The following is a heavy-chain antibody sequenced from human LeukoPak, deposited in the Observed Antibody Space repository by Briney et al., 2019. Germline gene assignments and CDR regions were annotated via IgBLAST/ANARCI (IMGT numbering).Heavy chain of an antibody. CDR2: IRKDASEK. V-gene: IGHV3-7*01. CDR3: VRNTGLDY. Sequence: PGGSLRLSCAASGVTFDIYWRNWVRQAPGKGLEWVANIRKDASEKYYVDSVKGRFTISRDNAKNSLYLQMNSLRAEDTAVYYCVRNTGLDYWGQGALVTVAS. J-gene: IGHJ4*02. CDR1: GVTFDIYW.